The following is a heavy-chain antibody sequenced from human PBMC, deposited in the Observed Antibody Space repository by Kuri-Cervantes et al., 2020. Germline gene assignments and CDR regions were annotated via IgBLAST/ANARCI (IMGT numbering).Heavy chain of an antibody. Sequence: SETLSLTCAVSGGSISSGGYSWSWIRQPPGKGLEWIGYIYHSGSTNYNPSLKSRVTISVDTSKDQFSLKLSSVTAADTAVYYCARGRREYYYDSSGYYFDYWGQGTQVTVSS. V-gene: IGHV4-30-2*01. CDR2: IYHSGST. CDR1: GGSISSGGYS. CDR3: ARGRREYYYDSSGYYFDY. J-gene: IGHJ4*02. D-gene: IGHD3-22*01.